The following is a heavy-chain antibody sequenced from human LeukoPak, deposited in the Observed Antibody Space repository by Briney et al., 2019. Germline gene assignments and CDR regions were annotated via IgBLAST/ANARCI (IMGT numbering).Heavy chain of an antibody. Sequence: GGSLRLSCAASGFTFSDYGMSWVRQAPGKGLEWVSSFTTSSPSIYYADSVKGRFIISRDNAKTSVYLQMDSLRAEDTAVYYCARGTYYYDSSGQYYFDYWGQGTLVTVSS. CDR1: GFTFSDYG. V-gene: IGHV3-21*04. J-gene: IGHJ4*02. D-gene: IGHD3-22*01. CDR3: ARGTYYYDSSGQYYFDY. CDR2: FTTSSPSI.